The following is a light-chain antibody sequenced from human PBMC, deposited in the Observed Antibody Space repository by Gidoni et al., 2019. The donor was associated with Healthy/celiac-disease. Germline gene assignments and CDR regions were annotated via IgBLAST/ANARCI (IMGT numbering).Light chain of an antibody. CDR2: KAS. V-gene: IGKV1-5*03. Sequence: DIQMTKSPSTLSASVGDRVTITCRASQSISSWLAWYQQKPGKAPKLLIYKASSLESGVPSRFSGSGSGTEFTLTISSLQPDDFATYYCQQYNTPFTFGPGTKVEIK. J-gene: IGKJ3*01. CDR3: QQYNTPFT. CDR1: QSISSW.